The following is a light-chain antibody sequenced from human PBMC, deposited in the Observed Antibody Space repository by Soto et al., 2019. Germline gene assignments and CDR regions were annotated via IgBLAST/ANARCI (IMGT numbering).Light chain of an antibody. CDR3: QLRHTTRT. CDR2: XAS. J-gene: IGKJ5*01. CDR1: QAIXTF. Sequence: IQLTQCPSSLSASVGDSVTIACRASQAIXTFLNWYQMKPGKAPKFLIYXASTLQSGVPSIFSGSGYGADFTITISRLQPEDAETYYCQLRHTTRTFGQGTRLEIK. V-gene: IGKV1-39*01.